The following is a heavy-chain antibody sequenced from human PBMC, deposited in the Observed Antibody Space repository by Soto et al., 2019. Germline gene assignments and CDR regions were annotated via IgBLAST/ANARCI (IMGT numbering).Heavy chain of an antibody. D-gene: IGHD3-10*01. J-gene: IGHJ4*02. Sequence: ASVKVSCKASGDTFTTYDINCVGQSTGHGLEWMGWINPNSGNIGYAQRFQGRVTMTRDTAIRTAYMEVSSLRSDDTAVYYCARGRASGSYYLLDYWGQGTLVTVSS. CDR2: INPNSGNI. CDR1: GDTFTTYD. CDR3: ARGRASGSYYLLDY. V-gene: IGHV1-8*01.